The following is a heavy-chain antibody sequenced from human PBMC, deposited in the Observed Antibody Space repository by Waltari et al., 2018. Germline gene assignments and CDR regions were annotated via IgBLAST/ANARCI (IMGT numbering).Heavy chain of an antibody. CDR3: ARGVGSGQGVVH. J-gene: IGHJ4*02. Sequence: VRLVESGGTLVRPGGSLRLPRAASGITSNTYWMSWVRQAPGKGLEWVANINEDGGQKNYVDSVKGRFTISRDNTENSLYLQMNSLGGDDTAVYYCARGVGSGQGVVHWGQGTLITVSS. V-gene: IGHV3-7*01. CDR1: GITSNTYW. D-gene: IGHD1-26*01. CDR2: INEDGGQK.